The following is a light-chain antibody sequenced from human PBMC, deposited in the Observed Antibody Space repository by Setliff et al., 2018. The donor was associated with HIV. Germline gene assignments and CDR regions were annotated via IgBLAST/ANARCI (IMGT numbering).Light chain of an antibody. V-gene: IGKV1-5*03. CDR3: QEYQTYSYA. J-gene: IGKJ2*01. CDR1: HNVGIW. CDR2: NTT. Sequence: DIQMTQSPSTLAASVGDRVTITCRASHNVGIWLAWYQQKPGKAPKVLIHNTTTLKSGVPSRFSGSGSGTDFTLTISSLQPDDFATYIRQEYQTYSYAFGQGTKVDIK.